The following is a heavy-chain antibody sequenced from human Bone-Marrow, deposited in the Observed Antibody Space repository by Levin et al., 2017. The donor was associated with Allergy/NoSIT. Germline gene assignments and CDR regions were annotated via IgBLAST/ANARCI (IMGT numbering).Heavy chain of an antibody. J-gene: IGHJ5*02. D-gene: IGHD4-23*01. V-gene: IGHV3-33*01. CDR2: IWYDGTNK. CDR1: GFTFSTYG. Sequence: SCAASGFTFSTYGMHWVRRAPGKGLEWVAVIWYDGTNKYYADSVKGRFTISRDNSKNTLYLQMNSLRAEDTAVYYCARAFGDYGDNYNRWFDPWGQGTLVTVSS. CDR3: ARAFGDYGDNYNRWFDP.